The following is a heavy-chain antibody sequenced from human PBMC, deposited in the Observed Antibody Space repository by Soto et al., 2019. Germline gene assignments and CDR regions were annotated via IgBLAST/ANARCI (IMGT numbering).Heavy chain of an antibody. CDR3: ARGAATKILVLKYDALEI. V-gene: IGHV1-69*12. J-gene: IGHJ3*02. CDR1: GATLNSFINYG. D-gene: IGHD5-12*01. Sequence: QVQLVQSGAEVKKPGSSVRVSCKAAGATLNSFINYGITWVRQAPGQVLEYMGGIIPVFGAANHAQKFQGRVTISADESTRTVNMELSSLRSNDTAVYYCARGAATKILVLKYDALEIWGQGTMVTVSS. CDR2: IIPVFGAA.